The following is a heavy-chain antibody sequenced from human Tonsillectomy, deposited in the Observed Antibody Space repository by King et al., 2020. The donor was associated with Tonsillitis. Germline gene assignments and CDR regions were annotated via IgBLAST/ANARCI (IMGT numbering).Heavy chain of an antibody. CDR3: AKNQLGSSVWLPPRAFDV. CDR1: GFTFTSYA. D-gene: IGHD6-19*01. CDR2: ISGSGGST. J-gene: IGHJ3*01. V-gene: IGHV3-23*04. Sequence: VQLVESGGGLVQPGGSLRLSCAASGFTFTSYAMSWVRQAPGKGLERVSAISGSGGSTYYADSVKGRFTISRDNSKNTLYLQMNSLRAEDTAVYYCAKNQLGSSVWLPPRAFDVWGQGTMVTVSS.